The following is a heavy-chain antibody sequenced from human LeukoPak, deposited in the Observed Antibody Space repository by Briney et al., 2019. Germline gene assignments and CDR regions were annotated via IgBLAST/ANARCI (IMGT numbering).Heavy chain of an antibody. CDR2: IYYTGST. J-gene: IGHJ5*02. D-gene: IGHD3-9*01. CDR3: ARGGTYNDILSFDP. Sequence: PSETLSLTCIVSGASISSYYWTWIRQSPGKGLEWIGQIYYTGSTYYNPSLKRRVTISVDTSRNQFSLTPTSVTAADTAVYHCARGGTYNDILSFDPWGQRTLVTVSS. V-gene: IGHV4-59*01. CDR1: GASISSYY.